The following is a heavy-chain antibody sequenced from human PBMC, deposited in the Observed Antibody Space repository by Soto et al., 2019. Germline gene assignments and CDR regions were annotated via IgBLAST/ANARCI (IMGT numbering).Heavy chain of an antibody. CDR1: GFTFSSYG. J-gene: IGHJ3*02. V-gene: IGHV3-33*01. CDR3: ARDGLLGYCSSTSCSDAFDI. D-gene: IGHD2-2*01. Sequence: QVQLVESGGGVVQPGRSLRLSCAASGFTFSSYGMHWVRQAPGKGLEWVAVIWYDGSNKYYADSVKGRFTISRDNSKNTLYLQMNSLRAEDTAVYYCARDGLLGYCSSTSCSDAFDIWGRGTMVTVSS. CDR2: IWYDGSNK.